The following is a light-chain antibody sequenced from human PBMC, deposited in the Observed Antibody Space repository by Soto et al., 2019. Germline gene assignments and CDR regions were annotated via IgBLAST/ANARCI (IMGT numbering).Light chain of an antibody. CDR3: QQRSNWPPIT. V-gene: IGKV3-11*01. CDR1: QSVSSSY. CDR2: DAS. Sequence: EIVLTQSPAALSVSPGERVTLSCWASQSVSSSYLAWYQQKPGQAPRLLIHDASNRATGIPARFSGSGSGTDFTLTISSLEPEDFAVYYCQQRSNWPPITFGQGTRLEIK. J-gene: IGKJ5*01.